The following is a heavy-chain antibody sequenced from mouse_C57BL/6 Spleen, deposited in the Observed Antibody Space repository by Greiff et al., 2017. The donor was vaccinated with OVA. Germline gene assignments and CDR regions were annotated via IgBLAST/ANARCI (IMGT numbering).Heavy chain of an antibody. Sequence: EVNVVESGGGLVKPGGSLKLSCAASGFTFSSYTMSWVRQTPEKRLEWVATISGGGGNTYYPDSVKGRFTISRDNAKNTLYLQMSSLRSEDTAVYYCARRYYGNRYWYFDVWGTGTTVTVSS. CDR2: ISGGGGNT. J-gene: IGHJ1*03. D-gene: IGHD2-1*01. CDR3: ARRYYGNRYWYFDV. CDR1: GFTFSSYT. V-gene: IGHV5-9*04.